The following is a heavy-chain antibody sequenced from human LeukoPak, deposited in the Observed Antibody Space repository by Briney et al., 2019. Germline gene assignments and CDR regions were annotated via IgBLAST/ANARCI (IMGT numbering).Heavy chain of an antibody. Sequence: PGGSLRLSCAASGFTFSDYYMSWIRQAPGKGLEWVSYISSSGSTIYYADSVKGRFTISRDNAKNSLYLQMNSLRAEDMALYYCAKGERVVVVAPFDYWGQGTLVTVSS. V-gene: IGHV3-11*01. D-gene: IGHD2-15*01. J-gene: IGHJ4*02. CDR1: GFTFSDYY. CDR3: AKGERVVVVAPFDY. CDR2: ISSSGSTI.